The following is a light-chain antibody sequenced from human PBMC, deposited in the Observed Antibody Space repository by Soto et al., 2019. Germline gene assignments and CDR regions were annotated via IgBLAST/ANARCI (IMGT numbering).Light chain of an antibody. Sequence: EIVLTQSPATLSLSPGERATLSCRASQSVSSYLAWYQQKPGQAPRLLIYDSSNRATGIPARFSGSRSVTDFTLTISSLEPEDFEVYYCQQRSNWPPTFGQGTKVEIK. CDR1: QSVSSY. J-gene: IGKJ1*01. CDR3: QQRSNWPPT. CDR2: DSS. V-gene: IGKV3-11*01.